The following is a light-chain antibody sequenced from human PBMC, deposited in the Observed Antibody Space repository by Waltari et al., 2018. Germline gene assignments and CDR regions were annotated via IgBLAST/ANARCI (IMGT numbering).Light chain of an antibody. V-gene: IGKV3-15*01. CDR1: QSVSSN. CDR2: GAS. J-gene: IGKJ1*01. Sequence: EIVMPQSPATLSVSPGERATLSCSASQSVSSNLAWYQQEPGQAPRLLLYGASTRATGVPARFSGSGSGPEYTLTISSLQSEDFAVYYCQHHNNWPPRWTYGQGTKGEIK. CDR3: QHHNNWPPRWT.